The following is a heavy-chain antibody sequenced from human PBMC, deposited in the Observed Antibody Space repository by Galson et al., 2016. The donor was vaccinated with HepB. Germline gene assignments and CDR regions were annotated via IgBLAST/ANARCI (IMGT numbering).Heavy chain of an antibody. CDR3: ARVGGSYFNWFDP. J-gene: IGHJ5*02. CDR2: IYHSGST. V-gene: IGHV4-4*02. Sequence: WWSWVRQPPGKGLEWIGEIYHSGSTNYNPSLKSRVTIFVDTSKKQFSLRLNSVTAADTAVYYCARVGGSYFNWFDPWGQGTLVTVSS. D-gene: IGHD3-16*01. CDR1: W.